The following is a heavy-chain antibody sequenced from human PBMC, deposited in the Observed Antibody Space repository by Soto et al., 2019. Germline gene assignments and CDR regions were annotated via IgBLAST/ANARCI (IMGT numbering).Heavy chain of an antibody. CDR3: PRDNGFGESDV. CDR1: GYSFTSHG. J-gene: IGHJ6*02. Sequence: QVQLVQSGAEVKKPGASVKVSCKASGYSFTSHGISWVRQAPGQGLEWMGWISAYNGNTNYAQKLQGRVTITTDTSTSTAYMGLRRLKSDDTAVYYSPRDNGFGESDVWGQGTTVTVS. D-gene: IGHD3-10*01. CDR2: ISAYNGNT. V-gene: IGHV1-18*01.